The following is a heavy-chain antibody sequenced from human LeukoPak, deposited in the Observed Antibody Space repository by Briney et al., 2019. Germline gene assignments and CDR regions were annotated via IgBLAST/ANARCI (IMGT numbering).Heavy chain of an antibody. CDR1: GFTFSYA. CDR2: ISYDGFNK. Sequence: PGRSLRLSCAASGFTFSYAMHWVRQAPGKGLEWVAAISYDGFNKYYADPVEGRFTISRDNSKNTLYLQMNSLRAEDTAVYYCARNPYSSGWYDYYGMDVWGQGTTVTVSS. J-gene: IGHJ6*02. CDR3: ARNPYSSGWYDYYGMDV. V-gene: IGHV3-30-3*01. D-gene: IGHD6-19*01.